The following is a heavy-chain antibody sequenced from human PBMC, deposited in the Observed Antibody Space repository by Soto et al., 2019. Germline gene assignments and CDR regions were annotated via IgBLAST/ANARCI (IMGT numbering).Heavy chain of an antibody. CDR2: ISYDGSNK. Sequence: QVQLVESGGGVVQPGRSLRLSCAASGFTFSSYAMHWVRQAPGKGLEWVAVISYDGSNKYYADSVKGRFTISRDNSKNTLYLQINSLRSAYTAVYYCAREFGMATIGYYFDYWGQGTLVTVSS. D-gene: IGHD5-12*01. CDR1: GFTFSSYA. J-gene: IGHJ4*02. V-gene: IGHV3-30-3*01. CDR3: AREFGMATIGYYFDY.